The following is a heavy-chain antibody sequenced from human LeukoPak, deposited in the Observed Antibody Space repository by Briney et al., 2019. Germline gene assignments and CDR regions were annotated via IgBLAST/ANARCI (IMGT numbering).Heavy chain of an antibody. CDR3: ARDMTVTGAFDI. CDR1: GYTFTGYY. D-gene: IGHD4-17*01. Sequence: GASVKVSCKASGYTFTGYYMHWVRQAPGQGLAWMGWINPNSGGTNYAQKFQGRVTMTRDTSISTAYMELSRLRSDDTAVYYCARDMTVTGAFDIWGQGTMVTVSS. CDR2: INPNSGGT. V-gene: IGHV1-2*02. J-gene: IGHJ3*02.